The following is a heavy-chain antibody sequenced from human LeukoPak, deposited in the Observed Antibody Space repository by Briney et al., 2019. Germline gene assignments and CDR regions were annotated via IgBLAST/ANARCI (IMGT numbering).Heavy chain of an antibody. CDR2: IYYSGST. J-gene: IGHJ4*02. V-gene: IGHV4-59*08. Sequence: SETLSLTCTVSGGSISSYYWSWIRQPPGKGLEWIGYIYYSGSTNYNPSLKSRVTISVDMSKNQFSLKLSSVTAADTAVYYCARGTGTTEFDYRGQGTLVTVSS. D-gene: IGHD1-7*01. CDR1: GGSISSYY. CDR3: ARGTGTTEFDY.